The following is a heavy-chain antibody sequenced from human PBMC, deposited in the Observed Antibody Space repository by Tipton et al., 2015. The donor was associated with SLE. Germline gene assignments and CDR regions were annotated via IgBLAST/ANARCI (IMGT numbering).Heavy chain of an antibody. CDR1: GYTFESHF. Sequence: QVQLVQSGAEVKKPGASVKVSCQASGYTFESHFMHWVRQAPGQGLEWMGWINTYSGVTKSSQKLQGRVTMTRDTSINTAYMEVSSLTSDDTAVYYCARDTHWLAYLQDFWGQGSLVTVSS. CDR2: INTYSGVT. D-gene: IGHD6-19*01. V-gene: IGHV1-2*02. CDR3: ARDTHWLAYLQDF. J-gene: IGHJ4*02.